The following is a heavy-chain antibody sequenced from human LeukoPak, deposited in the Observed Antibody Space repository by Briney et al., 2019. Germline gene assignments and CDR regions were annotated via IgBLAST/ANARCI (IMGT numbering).Heavy chain of an antibody. Sequence: SQTLSLTCAVSGGSISSGGYSWSWIRQPPGKGLEWIGYIYHSGSTYYNPSLKSRVTISVDRSKNQFSLKLSSVTAADTAVYYCARGLGSLPGGHAFDIWGQGTMVTVSS. CDR2: IYHSGST. CDR1: GGSISSGGYS. CDR3: ARGLGSLPGGHAFDI. V-gene: IGHV4-30-2*01. J-gene: IGHJ3*02. D-gene: IGHD1-26*01.